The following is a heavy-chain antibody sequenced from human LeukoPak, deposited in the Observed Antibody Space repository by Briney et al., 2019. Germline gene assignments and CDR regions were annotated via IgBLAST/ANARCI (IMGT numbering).Heavy chain of an antibody. CDR3: ARTIAAAGYFDF. J-gene: IGHJ4*02. CDR2: IYTSGST. Sequence: SETLSLTCTVSGGSISGYYWSWIRQPAGKGLEWIGRIYTSGSTNYNPSLKSRVTMSIDPSKNQFSLKLSSVTAADTAVYYCARTIAAAGYFDFWGQGTLVTVSS. V-gene: IGHV4-4*07. CDR1: GGSISGYY. D-gene: IGHD6-13*01.